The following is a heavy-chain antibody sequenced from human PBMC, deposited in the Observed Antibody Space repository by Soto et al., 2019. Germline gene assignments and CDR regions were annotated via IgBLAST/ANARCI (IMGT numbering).Heavy chain of an antibody. CDR2: IYYSGST. CDR3: ARRYGPGFDY. CDR1: GGSMSSGGYS. D-gene: IGHD4-17*01. Sequence: SETLSLTCAVSGGSMSSGGYSWSWIRQPPGKGLEWIGYIYYSGSTNYNPSLKSRVTISVDTSKNQFSLKLSSVTAADTAVYYCARRYGPGFDYWGQGTLVTVSS. J-gene: IGHJ4*02. V-gene: IGHV4-61*08.